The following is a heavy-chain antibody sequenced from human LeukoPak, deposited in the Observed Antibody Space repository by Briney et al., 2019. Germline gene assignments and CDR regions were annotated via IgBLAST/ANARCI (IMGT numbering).Heavy chain of an antibody. Sequence: SETLSLTCSVSGGSVTSGIYHWGWIRQPPGKGLGWIGSVYFDGGTHYNPSLQSRVTVSIDTSKNQFSLRLSSVTAADTALYYGARDHYYDGRGRFDPWGPGTLVTVSS. D-gene: IGHD3-16*01. V-gene: IGHV4-39*07. CDR2: VYFDGGT. CDR1: GGSVTSGIYH. CDR3: ARDHYYDGRGRFDP. J-gene: IGHJ5*02.